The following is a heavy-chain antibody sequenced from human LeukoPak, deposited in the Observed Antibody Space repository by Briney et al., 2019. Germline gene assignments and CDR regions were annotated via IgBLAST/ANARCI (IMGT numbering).Heavy chain of an antibody. CDR1: GFIFSNSG. V-gene: IGHV3-48*01. CDR3: AIDRVNWNDGVDY. D-gene: IGHD1-20*01. J-gene: IGHJ4*02. Sequence: GGSLRLSCTVSGFIFSNSGMHWVRQAPGKGLEWVSYISSGSVTIYYADSVKGRFTISRDNAKNSLYLQMNSLRAEDTAVYYCAIDRVNWNDGVDYWGQGTLVTVSS. CDR2: ISSGSVTI.